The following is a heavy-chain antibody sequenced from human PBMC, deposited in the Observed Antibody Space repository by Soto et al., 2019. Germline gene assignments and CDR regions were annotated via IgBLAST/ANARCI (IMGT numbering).Heavy chain of an antibody. J-gene: IGHJ6*02. V-gene: IGHV4-4*02. CDR1: GHSIPSTNW. D-gene: IGHD2-2*01. CDR2: IYHSGST. CDR3: ARAFYCISTSCYVYSDYYYYGMDV. Sequence: SATLSLTCAVSGHSIPSTNWWSWVRQTPGQGLEWIGEIYHSGSTNYNPSLKSRVTISVDKSKNQFSLKLSSVTAADTAVYYCARAFYCISTSCYVYSDYYYYGMDVWGQGTTVT.